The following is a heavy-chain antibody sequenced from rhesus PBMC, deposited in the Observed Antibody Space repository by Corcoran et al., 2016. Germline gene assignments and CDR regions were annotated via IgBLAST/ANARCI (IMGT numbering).Heavy chain of an antibody. CDR1: GFRFSDYS. CDR3: AREGYSSSLANDY. CDR2: ISYTGGST. D-gene: IGHD6-43*01. J-gene: IGHJ4*01. Sequence: EVQLVESGGGLAQPGGSLSLSCAASGFRFSDYSMYWFRQAPVKGLEWVSGISYTGGSTYYADSVKGRFTSSRENAKNTLYLQMDSLRAEDTAVYYCAREGYSSSLANDYWGQGVLVTVSS. V-gene: IGHV3S18*01.